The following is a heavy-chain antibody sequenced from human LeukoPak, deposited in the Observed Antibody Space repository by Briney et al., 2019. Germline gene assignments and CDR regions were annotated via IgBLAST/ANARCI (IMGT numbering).Heavy chain of an antibody. CDR3: ARPLRYSSSSYYYYGMDV. CDR2: IHPGDSET. J-gene: IGHJ6*02. CDR1: GYRFTSYW. V-gene: IGHV5-51*01. D-gene: IGHD6-6*01. Sequence: NHGESLKISCQASGYRFTSYWIGWVRQMPGKGLECMGIIHPGDSETRYSPSFQGQVTISADKSITTAYLQWSGLKASDTAMYYCARPLRYSSSSYYYYGMDVWGQGTTVTVSS.